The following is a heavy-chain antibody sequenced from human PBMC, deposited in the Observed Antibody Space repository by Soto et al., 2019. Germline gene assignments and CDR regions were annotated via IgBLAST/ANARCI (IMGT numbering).Heavy chain of an antibody. CDR1: GGSISSGDYY. Sequence: SETLSLTCTVSGGSISSGDYYWSWIRQPPGKGLEWIGYIYYSGSTYYNPSLKSRVTISVDTSKNQFSLKLSSLTAADTAVYYCARDTHYAAFDIWGQGTMVTVSS. CDR2: IYYSGST. D-gene: IGHD3-16*01. V-gene: IGHV4-30-4*01. CDR3: ARDTHYAAFDI. J-gene: IGHJ3*02.